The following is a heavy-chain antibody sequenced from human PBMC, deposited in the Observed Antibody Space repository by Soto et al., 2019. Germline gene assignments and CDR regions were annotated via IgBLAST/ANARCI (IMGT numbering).Heavy chain of an antibody. CDR1: GLTFSNYW. Sequence: EVQLVESGGGLVQPGGSLRLSCAVSGLTFSNYWMNWVRQAPGKGLVWVSRINSDGSSTDYADSVKGRFTISRDNARNTLYLEMHSLRAEDTALYYCGRGGRIVAAASVDWGQGTLVTLSS. CDR3: GRGGRIVAAASVD. D-gene: IGHD6-25*01. J-gene: IGHJ4*02. V-gene: IGHV3-74*01. CDR2: INSDGSST.